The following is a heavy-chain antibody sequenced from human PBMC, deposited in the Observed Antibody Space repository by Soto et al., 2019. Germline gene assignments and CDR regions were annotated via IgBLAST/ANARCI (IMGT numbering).Heavy chain of an antibody. CDR2: ISDNSSVI. CDR1: GFTFSTYS. V-gene: IGHV3-48*02. Sequence: GSLRLSCAASGFTFSTYSINWVRQAPGKGLEWISYISDNSSVIYYADAVKGRSTISRDNAKNSLYLQMNSLRDEDTAVYYCARDRDAYCSKGICSGPYFDYWGQGTLVTVSS. CDR3: ARDRDAYCSKGICSGPYFDY. J-gene: IGHJ4*02. D-gene: IGHD2-8*01.